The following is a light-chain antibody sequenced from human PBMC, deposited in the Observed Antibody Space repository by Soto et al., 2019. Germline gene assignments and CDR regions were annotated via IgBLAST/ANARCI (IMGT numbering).Light chain of an antibody. V-gene: IGKV3-15*01. J-gene: IGKJ1*01. CDR3: LQYNNWLRT. CDR1: QSVSSS. Sequence: EIVMTQSPATLSVSPGERATLSCRASQSVSSSLAWYQQKPGQAPRLLIYGASTRATGIPARFSGSGSGTEFTLTISSLQSEDFAVYYCLQYNNWLRTFGQGTKVEVK. CDR2: GAS.